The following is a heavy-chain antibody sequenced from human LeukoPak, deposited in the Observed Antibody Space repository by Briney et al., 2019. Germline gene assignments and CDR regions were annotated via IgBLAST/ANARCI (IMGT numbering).Heavy chain of an antibody. J-gene: IGHJ2*01. Sequence: APVKVSCKASGYTFTSYNINWVRQATGQGPEWMGWMNPSSGDTGIAQKFQGRLTLTRDTSLSTAYMELSHLTSEDTAIYFCTREHDKPMMHWYFSLWGRGSLVTVSS. D-gene: IGHD1/OR15-1a*01. V-gene: IGHV1-8*02. CDR2: MNPSSGDT. CDR3: TREHDKPMMHWYFSL. CDR1: GYTFTSYN.